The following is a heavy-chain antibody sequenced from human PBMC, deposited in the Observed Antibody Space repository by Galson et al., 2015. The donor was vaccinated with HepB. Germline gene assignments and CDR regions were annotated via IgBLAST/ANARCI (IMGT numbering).Heavy chain of an antibody. D-gene: IGHD2-2*01. CDR3: ARERQAVVVVPVSDYYYDMDV. J-gene: IGHJ6*02. V-gene: IGHV1-69*04. Sequence: SVKVSCKASGGTFSSYAISWVRQAPGQGLEWMGRIIPIFTITNYAQKFQGRVTLTADKSTSTAYMELSSLRSEDTAVYYCARERQAVVVVPVSDYYYDMDVWGQGTTVTVSS. CDR2: IIPIFTIT. CDR1: GGTFSSYA.